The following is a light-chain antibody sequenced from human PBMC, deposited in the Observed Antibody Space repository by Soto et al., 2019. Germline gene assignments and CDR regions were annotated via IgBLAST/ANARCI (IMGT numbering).Light chain of an antibody. Sequence: QSALTQPRSASGSPGQSVTISCTGTSSDVGTYNYVSWYQQHPGKAPKLMIYEVSKRPSGVPDRFSGSKSGNTASLTVSGLQAEDEADYYCSSYTGNNNLVFGTGTKLTVL. J-gene: IGLJ1*01. CDR2: EVS. CDR3: SSYTGNNNLV. V-gene: IGLV2-8*01. CDR1: SSDVGTYNY.